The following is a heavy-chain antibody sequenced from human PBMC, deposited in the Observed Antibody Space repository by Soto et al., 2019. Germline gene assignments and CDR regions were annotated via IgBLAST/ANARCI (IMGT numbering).Heavy chain of an antibody. V-gene: IGHV3-74*01. J-gene: IGHJ5*02. CDR3: ARAGTGWYWFDP. Sequence: EVQLVESGGGLVQPGGSLRLSCAASGFTFSSYWMHWVRQVPGKGLVWVSRINYDGSTTTYADFVKGRFTISRDNARNTLYLQMNSLRVEDTAVYYCARAGTGWYWFDPWGQGTLVTVSS. CDR1: GFTFSSYW. CDR2: INYDGSTT. D-gene: IGHD6-19*01.